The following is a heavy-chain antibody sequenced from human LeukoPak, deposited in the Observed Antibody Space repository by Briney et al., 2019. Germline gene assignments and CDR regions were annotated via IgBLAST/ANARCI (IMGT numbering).Heavy chain of an antibody. CDR1: GYTFSNSA. J-gene: IGHJ4*02. Sequence: ASVKVSCKASGYTFSNSAFSWVRQAPGQGLEWMGWIRSGHNEDPNYAQKFQGRVTMTTDTSTNTIYMELRSLRSDDTAVYYCARQYCSRTSCQYYPDYWGQGTLVTVSS. CDR2: IRSGHNEDP. D-gene: IGHD2-2*01. V-gene: IGHV1-18*01. CDR3: ARQYCSRTSCQYYPDY.